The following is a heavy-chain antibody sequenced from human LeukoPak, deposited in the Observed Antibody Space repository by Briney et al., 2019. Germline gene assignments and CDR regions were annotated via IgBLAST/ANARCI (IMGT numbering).Heavy chain of an antibody. CDR1: GYTFTGYY. D-gene: IGHD1-26*01. V-gene: IGHV1-2*02. J-gene: IGHJ6*03. Sequence: ASVKVSCKSSGYTFTGYYMHWVRQAPGQGLEWMGWINPNSGGTNYAQKFQGRVTMTRNTSISTAYMELSSLRSEDTAVYYCARGPPNSGSYSWSLYYYYYYMDVWGKGTTVTVSS. CDR3: ARGPPNSGSYSWSLYYYYYYMDV. CDR2: INPNSGGT.